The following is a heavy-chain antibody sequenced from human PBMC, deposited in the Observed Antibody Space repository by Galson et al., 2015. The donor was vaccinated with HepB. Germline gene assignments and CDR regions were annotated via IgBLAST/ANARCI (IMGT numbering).Heavy chain of an antibody. CDR1: GYTFTSYA. V-gene: IGHV7-4-1*02. Sequence: SVKVSCKASGYTFTSYAMNWLRQAPGQGLEWVGWINPNTGNPTYAQGFTGRFVFSLDTSVSTAYLQISSLKAEDTAVYYCARDTPSDEVSTLDHWGQGTLVTVSS. CDR3: ARDTPSDEVSTLDH. CDR2: INPNTGNP. D-gene: IGHD3-3*02. J-gene: IGHJ4*02.